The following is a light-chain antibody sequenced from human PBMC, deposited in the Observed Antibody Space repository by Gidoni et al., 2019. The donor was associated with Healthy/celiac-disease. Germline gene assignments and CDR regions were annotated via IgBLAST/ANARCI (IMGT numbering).Light chain of an antibody. V-gene: IGLV1-40*01. CDR1: SSK. J-gene: IGLJ3*02. CDR2: GNS. Sequence: QSVLTQPPSVSGAPGQRVTISCTGSSSKLLIYGNSNRPSGVPDRFSGSKSGTSASLAITGLQAEDEADYYCQSYDSSLSGSWVFGGGTKLTVL. CDR3: QSYDSSLSGSWV.